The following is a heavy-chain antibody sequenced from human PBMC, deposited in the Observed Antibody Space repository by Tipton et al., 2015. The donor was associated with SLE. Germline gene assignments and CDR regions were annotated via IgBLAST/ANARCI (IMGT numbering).Heavy chain of an antibody. V-gene: IGHV4-38-2*01. J-gene: IGHJ5*02. CDR1: GYFISSGYY. CDR3: AGLKATIDH. D-gene: IGHD5-24*01. Sequence: TLSLTCAVSGYFISSGYYWGWIRQPPGKGLEWIGSIYHSGSTYCNPSLKSRVTISVDTSKNQFSLKLSSVTAADTAVYYCAGLKATIDHWGQGTLVTVSS. CDR2: IYHSGST.